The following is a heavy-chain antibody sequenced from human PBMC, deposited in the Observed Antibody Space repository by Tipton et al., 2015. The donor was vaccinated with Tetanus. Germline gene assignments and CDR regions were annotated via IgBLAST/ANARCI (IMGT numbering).Heavy chain of an antibody. Sequence: AVSGFTVSSNYMSWVRQAPGKGLEWVSVIYSGGSTYYADSVKGRFTISRDNSKNTLYLQMNSLRAEDTAVYYCARYSSSWFDYWGQGTLVTVSS. CDR1: GFTVSSNY. CDR2: IYSGGST. D-gene: IGHD6-13*01. J-gene: IGHJ4*02. CDR3: ARYSSSWFDY. V-gene: IGHV3-53*01.